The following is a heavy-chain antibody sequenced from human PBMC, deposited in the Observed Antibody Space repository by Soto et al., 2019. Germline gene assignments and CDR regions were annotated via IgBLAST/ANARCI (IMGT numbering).Heavy chain of an antibody. V-gene: IGHV3-23*01. CDR2: ITGSGGST. D-gene: IGHD4-17*01. CDR1: GYTFSSFA. Sequence: PGGSLRLSCAACGYTFSSFAMGWVRQAQGNGLEWVSTITGSGGSTFYADSVKGRFTISRDNSKNTLYLQMNSLRAEDTAIYYCASVDYGAYIPHFDYWGQGTLVTVSS. J-gene: IGHJ4*02. CDR3: ASVDYGAYIPHFDY.